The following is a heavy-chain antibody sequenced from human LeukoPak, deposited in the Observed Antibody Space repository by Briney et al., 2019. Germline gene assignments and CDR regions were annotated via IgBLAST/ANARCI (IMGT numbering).Heavy chain of an antibody. D-gene: IGHD3-22*01. CDR1: GGGFGNYG. CDR2: INAGNGNT. CDR3: ARDSSVYYYDSSGYADY. J-gene: IGHJ4*02. V-gene: IGHV1-3*01. Sequence: ASVKVSCKASGGGFGNYGITWVRQAPGQRLEWMGWINAGNGNTKYSQKFQGRVTITRDTSASTAYMELSSLRSEDTAVYYCARDSSVYYYDSSGYADYWGQGTLVTVSS.